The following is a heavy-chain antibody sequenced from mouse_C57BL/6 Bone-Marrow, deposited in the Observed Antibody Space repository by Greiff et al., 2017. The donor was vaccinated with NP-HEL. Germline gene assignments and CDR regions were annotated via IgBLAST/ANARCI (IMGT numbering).Heavy chain of an antibody. Sequence: QVQLQQPGAELVRPGSSVKLSCKASGYTFTSYWMHWVKQRPIQGLEWIGNIDPSDSDTHYNQKFKDKATLTVDKSSSTAYMQLSSLTSEDSAVYYCARGSYYGSPFAYWGQGTLVTVSA. V-gene: IGHV1-52*01. CDR1: GYTFTSYW. CDR2: IDPSDSDT. J-gene: IGHJ3*01. D-gene: IGHD1-1*01. CDR3: ARGSYYGSPFAY.